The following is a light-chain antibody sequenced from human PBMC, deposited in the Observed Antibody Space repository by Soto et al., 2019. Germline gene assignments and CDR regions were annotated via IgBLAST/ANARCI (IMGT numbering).Light chain of an antibody. J-gene: IGKJ4*01. V-gene: IGKV3-15*01. CDR2: GAS. CDR3: QQYKTWPLT. Sequence: EIVMTQSPATLSVSPGERATLSCRASQSVGNNLLAWYQQRPGQAPRLLIYGASARAAGIPSRFSGSGSGTEFTLTINSLQSDDFAVYYCQQYKTWPLTFGGGTKVEV. CDR1: QSVGNN.